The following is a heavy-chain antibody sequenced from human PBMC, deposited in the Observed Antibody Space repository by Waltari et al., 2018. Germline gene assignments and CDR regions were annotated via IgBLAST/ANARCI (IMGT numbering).Heavy chain of an antibody. J-gene: IGHJ4*02. D-gene: IGHD1-26*01. CDR1: GFTFRRYA. CDR2: ISYDGSNK. CDR3: ARDNRGA. Sequence: QVQLVESGGGVVEPGRSLSLSCAASGFTFRRYAMHWGRQAPGKGLEWGAVISYDGSNKYYADSVKGRFTISRDNSKNTLYLQMNSLRAEDTAVYYCARDNRGAWGQGTLVTVSS. V-gene: IGHV3-30*01.